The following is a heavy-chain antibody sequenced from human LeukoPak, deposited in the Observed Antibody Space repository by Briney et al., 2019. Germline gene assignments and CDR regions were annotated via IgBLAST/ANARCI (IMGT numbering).Heavy chain of an antibody. D-gene: IGHD2-15*01. V-gene: IGHV4-34*01. J-gene: IGHJ5*02. Sequence: SETLSLTCAVYGVSFSGYYWSWIRQPPGKGLEWIGEINHSGSTNYNPSLKSRVTISVDTSKNQFSLKLSSVTAADTAVYYCARGGGYSSPWGQGTLVTVSP. CDR2: INHSGST. CDR1: GVSFSGYY. CDR3: ARGGGYSSP.